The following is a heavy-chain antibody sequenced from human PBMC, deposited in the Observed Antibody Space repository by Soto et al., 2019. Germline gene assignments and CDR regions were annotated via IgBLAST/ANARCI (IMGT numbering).Heavy chain of an antibody. CDR2: IYYSGST. V-gene: IGHV4-31*03. CDR3: ARGIVVPAAICAFDI. D-gene: IGHD2-2*01. CDR1: GGSISSGGYY. J-gene: IGHJ3*02. Sequence: PSETLSLTCTVSGGSISSGGYYWSWIRQHPGKGLEWIGYIYYSGSTYYNPSLKSRVTISVDTSKNQFSLRLSSVTAADTAVYYCARGIVVPAAICAFDIWGQGTMVTVSS.